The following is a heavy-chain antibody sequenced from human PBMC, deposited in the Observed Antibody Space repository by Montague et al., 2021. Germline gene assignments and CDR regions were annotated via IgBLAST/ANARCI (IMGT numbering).Heavy chain of an antibody. Sequence: SETLSLTCTVSGASITSNIYYWGWIRQSPGKGLEWIGSIYYSGNSFYQPSLKIRITMAVATSKNQFSLKLSSVTAADTAIYYCARVFSSWYVGWFDPWGQGTLVTVSS. D-gene: IGHD6-13*01. J-gene: IGHJ5*02. CDR3: ARVFSSWYVGWFDP. V-gene: IGHV4-39*07. CDR2: IYYSGNS. CDR1: GASITSNIYY.